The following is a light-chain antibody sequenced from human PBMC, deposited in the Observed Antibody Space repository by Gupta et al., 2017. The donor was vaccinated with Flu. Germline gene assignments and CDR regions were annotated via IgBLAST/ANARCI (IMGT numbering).Light chain of an antibody. V-gene: IGKV1-5*03. CDR3: QQYNSYPST. J-gene: IGKJ1*01. CDR2: KAS. CDR1: QSISSW. Sequence: DIQMTQSPSTLSESVGDRVTITCRASQSISSWLAWYQQKPGKAPKLLIYKASSLESGVPSRFSGSGSGTEFTLTISSLQPDDFATYYCQQYNSYPSTFGQGTKVEIK.